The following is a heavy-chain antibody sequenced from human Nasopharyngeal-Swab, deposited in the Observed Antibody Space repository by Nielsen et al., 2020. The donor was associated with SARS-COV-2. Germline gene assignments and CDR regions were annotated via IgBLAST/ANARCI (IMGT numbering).Heavy chain of an antibody. CDR1: GFTFSSFG. V-gene: IGHV3-30*03. CDR2: IAPDASNE. Sequence: GGSLRLSCAASGFTFSSFGMHWVRQAPGKGLEWVAFIAPDASNEYYGDSVKGRFSISRDSSKNTLYLQMDSLRGEDTAVCYCARDAPAHYGAFYWGRGTLVTVSS. CDR3: ARDAPAHYGAFY. D-gene: IGHD4-17*01. J-gene: IGHJ4*02.